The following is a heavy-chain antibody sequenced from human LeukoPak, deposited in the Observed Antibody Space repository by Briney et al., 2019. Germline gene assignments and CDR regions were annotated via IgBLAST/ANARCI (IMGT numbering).Heavy chain of an antibody. CDR2: ISYDGSNK. D-gene: IGHD3-16*01. Sequence: GGSLRLSCAASGFTFSSYAMHWVRQAQGKGLEWVAVISYDGSNKYYADSVKGRFTISTDTAKSSLFLQMNGLSADDTAVYYCVRDYVYAFDIWGQGTMVTVSS. J-gene: IGHJ3*02. V-gene: IGHV3-30*04. CDR3: VRDYVYAFDI. CDR1: GFTFSSYA.